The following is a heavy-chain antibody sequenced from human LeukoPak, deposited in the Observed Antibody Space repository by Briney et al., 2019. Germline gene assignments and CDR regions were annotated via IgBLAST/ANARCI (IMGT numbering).Heavy chain of an antibody. CDR3: TRHAEGYYPDY. Sequence: PGGSLKPSCAASGFTFSGSAMHWVRQASGKGLEWVGRIRSKANSYATAYAASVKGRFTISRDDSKNTAYLQMNSLKTEDTAVYYCTRHAEGYYPDYWGQGTLITVSS. V-gene: IGHV3-73*01. D-gene: IGHD3-22*01. CDR2: IRSKANSYAT. J-gene: IGHJ4*02. CDR1: GFTFSGSA.